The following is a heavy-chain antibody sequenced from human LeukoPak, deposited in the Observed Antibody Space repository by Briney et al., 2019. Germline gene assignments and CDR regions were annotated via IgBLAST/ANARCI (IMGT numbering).Heavy chain of an antibody. CDR2: ITYSGNT. CDR3: ARGRRRDYDFWSGYPNNWFDP. V-gene: IGHV4-31*03. Sequence: SETLSLTCTVSGGSISSGPYYWIWIRQHPGKGLEWIGYITYSGNTYYYPALNSRVTVSLDTSKTQFSLKLSSVTAADTAVYYCARGRRRDYDFWSGYPNNWFDPWGQGALVTVSS. J-gene: IGHJ5*02. D-gene: IGHD3-3*01. CDR1: GGSISSGPYY.